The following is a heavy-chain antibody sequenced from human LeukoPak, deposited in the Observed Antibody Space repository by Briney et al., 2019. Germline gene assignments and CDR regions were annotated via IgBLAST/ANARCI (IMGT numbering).Heavy chain of an antibody. V-gene: IGHV3-23*01. CDR2: ISGGGVST. J-gene: IGHJ6*02. Sequence: GGSLRLSCAASGFSFNNYAMTWVRQAPGRGLEWVSAISGGGVSTYYADYVKGRFTISRDNSKNTLYLQMNSLRVEDTAVYYCAKGYCSNWGQGTTVTVSS. CDR1: GFSFNNYA. CDR3: AKGYCSN. D-gene: IGHD2-2*01.